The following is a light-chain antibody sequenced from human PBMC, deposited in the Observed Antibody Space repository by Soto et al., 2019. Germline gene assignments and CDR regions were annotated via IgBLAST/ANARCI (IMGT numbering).Light chain of an antibody. Sequence: DIQMTQSPSSLSASVGDRVTITCRASQTISSYLNWYQQNPGEAPKLLIYAASTLQSGVPSRFSGSGSVTDFTLTISSLQPEDFATYYCQQSSNIPYTFGQGTMMEIK. CDR1: QTISSY. CDR3: QQSSNIPYT. CDR2: AAS. J-gene: IGKJ2*01. V-gene: IGKV1-39*01.